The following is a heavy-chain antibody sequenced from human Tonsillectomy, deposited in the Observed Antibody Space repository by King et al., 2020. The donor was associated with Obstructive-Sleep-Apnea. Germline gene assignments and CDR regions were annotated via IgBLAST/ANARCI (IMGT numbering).Heavy chain of an antibody. Sequence: QLQESGPGLVKPSETLSLTCTVSDGSISNYYWTLIRQPPGKGLEWMCYSFYSGSTNCNPSPKSRVTVSVDTSKNQLSLNLTSVTAADTAVYYCARGVPRSKLESGWAPFDIWGQGTMVTVSS. CDR1: DGSISNYY. V-gene: IGHV4-59*01. D-gene: IGHD6-19*01. CDR3: ARGVPRSKLESGWAPFDI. CDR2: SFYSGST. J-gene: IGHJ3*02.